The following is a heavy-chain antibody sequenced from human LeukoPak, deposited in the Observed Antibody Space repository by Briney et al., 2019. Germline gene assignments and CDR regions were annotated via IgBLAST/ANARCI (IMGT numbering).Heavy chain of an antibody. CDR1: GFTFSSYE. V-gene: IGHV3-48*03. CDR3: ASPDYGYAFDI. D-gene: IGHD4-17*01. Sequence: QPGGSLRLSCAASGFTFSSYEMNWVRQAPEKGLEWVSYISSSGSTIYYADSVKGRFTISRDNAKNSLYLQMNSLRAEDTAVYYCASPDYGYAFDIWGQGTMVTVSS. CDR2: ISSSGSTI. J-gene: IGHJ3*02.